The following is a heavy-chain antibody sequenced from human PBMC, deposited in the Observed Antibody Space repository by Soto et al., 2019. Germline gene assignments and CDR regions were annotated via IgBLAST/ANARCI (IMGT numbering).Heavy chain of an antibody. CDR2: ISYDGSNK. V-gene: IGHV3-30-3*01. D-gene: IGHD6-13*01. Sequence: QVQLVESGGGVVQPGRSLRLSCAASGFTFSSYAMHWVRQAPGKGLERVAVISYDGSNKYYADSVKGRFTISRDNSKNTLYLQMNSLRAEDTAVYYCARNKRGIAAYGMDVWGQGTTVTVSS. J-gene: IGHJ6*02. CDR1: GFTFSSYA. CDR3: ARNKRGIAAYGMDV.